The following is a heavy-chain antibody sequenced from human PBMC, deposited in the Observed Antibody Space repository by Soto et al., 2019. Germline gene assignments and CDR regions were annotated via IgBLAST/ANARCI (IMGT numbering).Heavy chain of an antibody. D-gene: IGHD6-13*01. V-gene: IGHV3-48*01. J-gene: IGHJ6*03. CDR2: ISSSSGDI. CDR1: GFSLNGYA. Sequence: EVQLVESGGGLAQPGGSLRLSCAASGFSLNGYAMNWVRQAPGRGLEWVSYISSSSGDIDYADSVKGRFTVSRDNDKNLLYLQMNSLRAEDTALYYCARDPSVGSTFYYYMDVWGEGTPVTVSS. CDR3: ARDPSVGSTFYYYMDV.